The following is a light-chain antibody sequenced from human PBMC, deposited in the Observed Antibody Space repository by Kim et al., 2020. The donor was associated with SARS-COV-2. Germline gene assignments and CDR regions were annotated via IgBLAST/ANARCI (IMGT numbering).Light chain of an antibody. CDR1: QGISNY. CDR3: QKCSGAPWT. J-gene: IGKJ1*01. Sequence: ASVGYRVTITCRASQGISNYLAWYQQKPGKAPKLLIYAASAFQSGVPSRFSGSGSGTDFTLTINSLQPEDVATYYCQKCSGAPWTFGQGTKVDIK. CDR2: AAS. V-gene: IGKV1-27*01.